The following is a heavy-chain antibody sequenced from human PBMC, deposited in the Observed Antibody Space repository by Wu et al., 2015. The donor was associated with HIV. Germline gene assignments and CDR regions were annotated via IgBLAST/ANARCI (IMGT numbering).Heavy chain of an antibody. J-gene: IGHJ6*02. CDR1: GYTFTGYY. Sequence: QVQLVQSGAEVKKPGASVKVSCKASGYTFTGYYMHWVRQAPGQGLEWMGWINPNSGGTNYAQKFQGRVTMTRDTSISTAYMELSRLRSDDTAVYYCARSLYEIAGTYYYGMDVWGQGTTVTVSS. D-gene: IGHD6-13*01. CDR3: ARSLYEIAGTYYYGMDV. V-gene: IGHV1-2*02. CDR2: INPNSGGT.